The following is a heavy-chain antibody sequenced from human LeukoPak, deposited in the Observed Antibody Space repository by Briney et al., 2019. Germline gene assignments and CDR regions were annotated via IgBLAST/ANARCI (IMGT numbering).Heavy chain of an antibody. D-gene: IGHD4-11*01. CDR1: GFTFRTYN. CDR2: ITSGGTTI. Sequence: GGSLRLSCAASGFTFRTYNMNWVRQAPGKGLEWVSYITSGGTTIYYADSVKGRFTISRDNSKNTLFLQMNNLRPEDTAVYYCAKLTTITSNKTSPWGQGTLVTVSS. J-gene: IGHJ5*02. CDR3: AKLTTITSNKTSP. V-gene: IGHV3-48*01.